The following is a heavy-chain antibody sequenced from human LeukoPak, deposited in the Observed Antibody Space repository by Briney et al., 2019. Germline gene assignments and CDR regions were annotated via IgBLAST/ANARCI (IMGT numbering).Heavy chain of an antibody. J-gene: IGHJ3*02. CDR3: AKTHGYGDYGAFDI. D-gene: IGHD4-17*01. Sequence: GGSLRLSCAASGIIFSKYGMSWVRQAPGKGLEWVSAISGSGGTTYYAASVKGRFTISRDNSKNTLYLQMNSLRAEDTALYYCAKTHGYGDYGAFDIWGPGTMVTVSS. CDR2: ISGSGGTT. V-gene: IGHV3-23*01. CDR1: GIIFSKYG.